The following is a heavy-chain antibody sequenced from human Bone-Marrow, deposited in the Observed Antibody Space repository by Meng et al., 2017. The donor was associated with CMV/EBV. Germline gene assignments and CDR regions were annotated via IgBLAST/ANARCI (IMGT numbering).Heavy chain of an antibody. CDR3: ARGHVSGGSGYASSGVGDY. Sequence: ASVKVSCKASGYTFTGYYMHWVRQAPGQGLGWMGWINPNSGGTNYAQKFQGRGTMTRDTSISTAYMELSRLRSDDTAVYYCARGHVSGGSGYASSGVGDYWGQGTLVTVSS. V-gene: IGHV1-2*02. J-gene: IGHJ4*02. CDR2: INPNSGGT. CDR1: GYTFTGYY. D-gene: IGHD5-12*01.